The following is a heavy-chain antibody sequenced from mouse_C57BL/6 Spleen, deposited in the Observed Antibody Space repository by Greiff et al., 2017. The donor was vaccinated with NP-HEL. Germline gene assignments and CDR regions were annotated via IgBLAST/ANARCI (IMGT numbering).Heavy chain of an antibody. CDR2: IYPGDGDT. J-gene: IGHJ1*03. D-gene: IGHD2-5*01. V-gene: IGHV1-82*01. CDR1: GYAFSSSW. Sequence: VQLQQSGPELVKPGASVKISCKASGYAFSSSWMNWVKQRPGKGLEWIGRIYPGDGDTNYNGKFKGKATLTADKSSSTAYMQLSSLTSEDSAVYFCARSGSNYVGPYFDVWGTGTTVTVSS. CDR3: ARSGSNYVGPYFDV.